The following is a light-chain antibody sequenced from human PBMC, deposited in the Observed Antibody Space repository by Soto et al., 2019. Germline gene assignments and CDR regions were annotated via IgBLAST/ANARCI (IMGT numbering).Light chain of an antibody. Sequence: DIQMTQSPASLSASVGDRVSITCRASQTISSYLNWYQQKPGAAPNLLIYSASTLQSGVPSRFSGSGFGIDYTLTISSLQPADFAVYYCQQTFRTPHTFGQGTKLDIE. CDR1: QTISSY. V-gene: IGKV1-39*01. CDR3: QQTFRTPHT. CDR2: SAS. J-gene: IGKJ2*01.